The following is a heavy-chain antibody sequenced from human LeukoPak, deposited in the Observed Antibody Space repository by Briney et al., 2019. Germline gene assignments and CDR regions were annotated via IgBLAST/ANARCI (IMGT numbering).Heavy chain of an antibody. Sequence: GGSLRLSCAASGFTFSNYWMHWVRQAPGKGLVWVSRINSDGSRTSYADSVKGRFTISRDNAENTLYLQMNSLRAEDTARYYCARSGGIIDYWGQGTLVTVSS. CDR1: GFTFSNYW. CDR2: INSDGSRT. J-gene: IGHJ4*02. V-gene: IGHV3-74*01. D-gene: IGHD3-10*01. CDR3: ARSGGIIDY.